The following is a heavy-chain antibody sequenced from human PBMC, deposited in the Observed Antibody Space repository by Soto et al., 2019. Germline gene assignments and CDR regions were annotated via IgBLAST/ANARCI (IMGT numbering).Heavy chain of an antibody. CDR2: ISYGGYK. CDR3: ATVNGSFLSFLDN. Sequence: QGQLQESGPGLVKPSQTLSLSCTVSGDSISGGDVYWSWIRQSPGKALEWIAHISYGGYKFYNPSLKSRVTLSVDTSRNQVSLTLSSVPVAHTAVYYCATVNGSFLSFLDNWGPGTLVAVS. V-gene: IGHV4-30-4*08. D-gene: IGHD2-8*01. CDR1: GDSISGGDVY. J-gene: IGHJ4*02.